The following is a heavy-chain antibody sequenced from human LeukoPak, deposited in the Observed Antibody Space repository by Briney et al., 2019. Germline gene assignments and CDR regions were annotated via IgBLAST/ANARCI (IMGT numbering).Heavy chain of an antibody. Sequence: GGSLRLSCAASGFTFSSYSMNWVRQAPGKGLEWISYISSSSSTIYYADSVKGRFTISRDNAKNSLYLQMNSLRAEDTAVYYCATRGSYFRYYFDHWGQGTLVTVSS. CDR3: ATRGSYFRYYFDH. D-gene: IGHD1-26*01. V-gene: IGHV3-48*04. CDR1: GFTFSSYS. J-gene: IGHJ4*02. CDR2: ISSSSSTI.